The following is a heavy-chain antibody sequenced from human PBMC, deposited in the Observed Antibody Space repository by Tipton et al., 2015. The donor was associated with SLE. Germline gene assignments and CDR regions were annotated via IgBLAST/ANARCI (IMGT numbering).Heavy chain of an antibody. CDR2: VYYSGSA. CDR1: GGSISRGPYH. J-gene: IGHJ4*02. D-gene: IGHD6-13*01. Sequence: TLSLTCTVSGGSISRGPYHWGWIRQTPGKGLEWIGNVYYSGSAYYSRSLKSRVTISVDTSKMQFSLKLSSVTAADTAVYYCARGPHSSSYDYWGQGTLVTVSS. CDR3: ARGPHSSSYDY. V-gene: IGHV4-39*07.